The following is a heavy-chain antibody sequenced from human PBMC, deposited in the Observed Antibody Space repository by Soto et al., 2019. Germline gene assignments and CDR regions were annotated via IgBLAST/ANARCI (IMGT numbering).Heavy chain of an antibody. CDR2: IAYNGINT. V-gene: IGHV3-30-3*01. D-gene: IGHD6-19*01. CDR1: GFIFTSYA. J-gene: IGHJ5*02. CDR3: ARGGGSDWHSTYFDP. Sequence: QVQLVESGGGVVHPGKSLRLSCAASGFIFTSYAIHWVRQAPGKGLEWVALIAYNGINTYYADSVKGRFPISRDNSNNTLYLQMNRLRSEDTATSYCARGGGSDWHSTYFDPRGQGTLVTVSS.